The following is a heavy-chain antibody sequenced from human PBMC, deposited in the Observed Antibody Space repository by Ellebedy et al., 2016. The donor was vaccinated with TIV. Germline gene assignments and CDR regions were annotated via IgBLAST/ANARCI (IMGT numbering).Heavy chain of an antibody. CDR1: GGSFSNYF. CDR3: ARGAKWELIDHITLRQPDGLDI. J-gene: IGHJ3*02. Sequence: MPSETLSLTCAVYGGSFSNYFWGWIRQPPGKGLEWIGEINHNGSAIYNPSLKSRLNVSVNTSKNQFSLTLSSVTAADTAVYYCARGAKWELIDHITLRQPDGLDIWGQGTMVTVSS. V-gene: IGHV4-34*01. D-gene: IGHD1-26*01. CDR2: INHNGSA.